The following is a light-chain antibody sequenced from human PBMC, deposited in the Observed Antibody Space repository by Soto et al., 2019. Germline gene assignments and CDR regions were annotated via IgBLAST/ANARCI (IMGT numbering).Light chain of an antibody. Sequence: QSVLTQPPSVSEAPGQRVTISCTGSSSNIGGGYDVHWFQQLPGTAPKLLFYGKNNRPSGVPDRFSGSTSGTSASLAITGLQPEDEAIYSCQSYDASLSGYVFGTGTKVNVL. CDR1: SSNIGGGYD. CDR3: QSYDASLSGYV. CDR2: GKN. V-gene: IGLV1-40*01. J-gene: IGLJ1*01.